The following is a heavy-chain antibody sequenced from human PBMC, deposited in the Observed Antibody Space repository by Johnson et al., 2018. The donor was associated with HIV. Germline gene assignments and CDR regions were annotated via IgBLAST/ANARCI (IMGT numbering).Heavy chain of an antibody. CDR3: ARGVGGAGDDAFDI. CDR1: GFTFSSYA. Sequence: EQLVESGGGLVKPGGSLRLSCAASGFTFSSYAMSWVRQAPGKGLEWVSAISGSGGSTYYADSVKGRFTISRDNAKNSLYLQMNSLRPEDTALYYCARGVGGAGDDAFDIWGQGTMVTVSS. V-gene: IGHV3-23*04. J-gene: IGHJ3*02. CDR2: ISGSGGST. D-gene: IGHD6-19*01.